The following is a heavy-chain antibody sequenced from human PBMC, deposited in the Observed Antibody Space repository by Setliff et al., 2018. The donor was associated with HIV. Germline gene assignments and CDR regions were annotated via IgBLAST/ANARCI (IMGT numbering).Heavy chain of an antibody. CDR2: IYTSGST. J-gene: IGHJ5*02. V-gene: IGHV4-4*07. CDR1: DGSISSYY. CDR3: ARDRSSGWLSDWFDT. Sequence: SETLSLTCTVSDGSISSYYWSWIRQPAGEGLEWIGRIYTSGSTNYNPSFKSRLTMSLDPSKNQFSLKLRSVTAADTAVYFCARDRSSGWLSDWFDTWGQGILVTVSS. D-gene: IGHD6-19*01.